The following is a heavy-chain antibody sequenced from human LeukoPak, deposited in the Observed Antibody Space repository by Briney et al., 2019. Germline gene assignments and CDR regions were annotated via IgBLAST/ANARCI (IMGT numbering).Heavy chain of an antibody. CDR3: ARATNIEVAAGGSFDY. D-gene: IGHD6-19*01. V-gene: IGHV3-66*02. CDR2: IYSGGST. Sequence: GGSLRLSCAASGFTFSSYWMHWVRQAPGKGLVWVSVIYSGGSTYYADSAKGRFTISRDNAKNSLYLQMNSLRAEDTAMYYCARATNIEVAAGGSFDYWGQGTLVTVSS. CDR1: GFTFSSYW. J-gene: IGHJ4*02.